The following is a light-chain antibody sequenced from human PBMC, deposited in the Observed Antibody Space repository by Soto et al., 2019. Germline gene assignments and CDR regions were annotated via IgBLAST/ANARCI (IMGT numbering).Light chain of an antibody. CDR1: SGHSSYA. Sequence: QLVLTQSPSASASLEASVKLTCTLSSGHSSYAIAWHQQQPEKGPRYLMKLNSDGSHGKGDGIPDRFSGSSSGAERYLTISSLQSEDEADYYCQTWGSGPVVFGGGTKLTVL. CDR2: LNSDGSH. J-gene: IGLJ2*01. CDR3: QTWGSGPVV. V-gene: IGLV4-69*01.